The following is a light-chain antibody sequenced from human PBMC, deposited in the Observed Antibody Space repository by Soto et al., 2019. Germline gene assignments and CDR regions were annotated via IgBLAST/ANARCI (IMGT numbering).Light chain of an antibody. J-gene: IGKJ1*01. Sequence: EIVLTQSPGTLSLSPGDRATLSCRASERIGTYLAWYQQKPGQAPRLLIYDASNRATGVPARFSGTGSGTDFTLTISSIESEDFAVYFCQHRCNSPPMWTFGQGTKVEIK. CDR1: ERIGTY. CDR3: QHRCNSPPMWT. CDR2: DAS. V-gene: IGKV3-11*01.